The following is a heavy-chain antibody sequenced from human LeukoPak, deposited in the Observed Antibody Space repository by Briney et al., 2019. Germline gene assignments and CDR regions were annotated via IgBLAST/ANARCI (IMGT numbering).Heavy chain of an antibody. V-gene: IGHV1-2*02. CDR3: AREGLAADYVDALDI. CDR1: GYTFTGYY. J-gene: IGHJ3*02. CDR2: ISPNSGGT. D-gene: IGHD6-13*01. Sequence: GASVKVSCKASGYTFTGYYMHWVRQAPGQGLEWMGWISPNSGGTSYAQNFQGRVTMTRDTSISTAYMELSRLTYDDAAVYYCAREGLAADYVDALDIWGQGTMVTVSS.